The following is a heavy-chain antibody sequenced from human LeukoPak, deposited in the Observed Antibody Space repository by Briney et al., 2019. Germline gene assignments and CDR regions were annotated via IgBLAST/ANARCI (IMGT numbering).Heavy chain of an antibody. J-gene: IGHJ5*02. CDR2: VYYSGST. Sequence: SETLSLTCTVSGGSISNPYWSWIRQPPGKGLEWLGYVYYSGSTNYNPSLKSRVTISVDTSKDQISLKLTSVTAADTAVYYCARRSRGYDTYLGLWFDPWGQGTLVTVSS. D-gene: IGHD5-12*01. CDR3: ARRSRGYDTYLGLWFDP. CDR1: GGSISNPY. V-gene: IGHV4-59*08.